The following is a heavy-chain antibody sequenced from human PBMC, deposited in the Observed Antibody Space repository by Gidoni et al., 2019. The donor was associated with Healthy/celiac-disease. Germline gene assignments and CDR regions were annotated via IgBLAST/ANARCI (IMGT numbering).Heavy chain of an antibody. CDR1: GGPFSSYA. D-gene: IGHD3-10*01. Sequence: QVQLVQTGAEVKKPGASVKVSCKSSGGPFSSYAISWVRQAPGQGLEWMGGIIPIFGTANYAQKFQGRVTITADESTSTAYMELRSLRSEDTAVYYCARGITMVRGVKPLEVFDIWGQGTMVTVSS. CDR2: IIPIFGTA. J-gene: IGHJ3*02. V-gene: IGHV1-69*01. CDR3: ARGITMVRGVKPLEVFDI.